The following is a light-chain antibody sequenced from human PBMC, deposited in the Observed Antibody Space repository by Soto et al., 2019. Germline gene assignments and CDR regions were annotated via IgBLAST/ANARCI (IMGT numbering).Light chain of an antibody. Sequence: ENVLTQSPGTLSLSPGERATLSCRASQSISRAYLAWYQQKPVQAPRLLIYGASTRATGIPARFSGSGSGTEFTLTISSLQSVVFAVYYCQQRSNWPTPFGSGT. V-gene: IGKV3-15*01. CDR3: QQRSNWPTP. CDR1: QSISRAY. J-gene: IGKJ3*01. CDR2: GAS.